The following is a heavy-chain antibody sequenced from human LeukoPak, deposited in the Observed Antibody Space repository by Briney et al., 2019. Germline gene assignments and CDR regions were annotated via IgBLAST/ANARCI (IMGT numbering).Heavy chain of an antibody. J-gene: IGHJ3*02. CDR2: IIPIFGTA. CDR1: GGTFSSYA. V-gene: IGHV1-69*13. D-gene: IGHD3-10*01. CDR3: ARGITMVRGPAVDAFDI. Sequence: SVKVSCKASGGTFSSYAISWVRQAPGQGLEWMGGIIPIFGTANYAQKFQGRVTITADESTSTAYMELSSLRSEDTAVYYCARGITMVRGPAVDAFDIWGQGTMVTVSS.